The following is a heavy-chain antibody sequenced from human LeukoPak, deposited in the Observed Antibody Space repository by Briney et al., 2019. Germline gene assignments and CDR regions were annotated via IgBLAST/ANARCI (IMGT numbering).Heavy chain of an antibody. CDR2: ISAYNGNT. J-gene: IGHJ4*02. Sequence: GASVKVSCKASGYTFTSYGVSWVRQAPGQGLEWMGWISAYNGNTNYAQKLQGRVTMTTDTSTSTAYMELSRLRSDDTAVYYCAITQFLEWPGPDYWGQGTLVTVSS. CDR3: AITQFLEWPGPDY. V-gene: IGHV1-18*01. D-gene: IGHD3-3*01. CDR1: GYTFTSYG.